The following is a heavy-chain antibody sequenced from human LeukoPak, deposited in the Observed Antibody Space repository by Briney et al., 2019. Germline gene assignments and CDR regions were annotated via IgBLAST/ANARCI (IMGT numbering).Heavy chain of an antibody. CDR1: GGTFSSCA. D-gene: IGHD3-22*01. J-gene: IGHJ3*02. V-gene: IGHV1-69*05. Sequence: SVKVSCKASGGTFSSCAISWVRQAPGQGLEWMGGIIPIFGTANYAQKFQGRVTITTDESTSTAYMELSSLRSEDTAVYYCATNPHYYDSSGYYMGFAFDIWGQGTMVTVSS. CDR2: IIPIFGTA. CDR3: ATNPHYYDSSGYYMGFAFDI.